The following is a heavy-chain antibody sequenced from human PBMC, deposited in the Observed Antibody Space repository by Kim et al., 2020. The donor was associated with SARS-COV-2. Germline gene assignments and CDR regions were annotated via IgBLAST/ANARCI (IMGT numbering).Heavy chain of an antibody. CDR3: ARAGLGPNWFDP. J-gene: IGHJ5*02. CDR2: INSDGRST. Sequence: GGSLRLSCAASGFTFSSFWMHWVRQAPGKGLVWVSRINSDGRSTSYADSVKGRFTISRDNAKKTLYLQMNSLRAEDTAVYYCARAGLGPNWFDPWGQGTLVTVSS. V-gene: IGHV3-74*01. CDR1: GFTFSSFW.